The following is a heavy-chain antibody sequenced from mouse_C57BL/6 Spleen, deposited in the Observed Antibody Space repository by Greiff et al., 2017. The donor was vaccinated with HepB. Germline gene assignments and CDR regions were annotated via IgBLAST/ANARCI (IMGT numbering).Heavy chain of an antibody. D-gene: IGHD2-1*01. CDR3: AREWGNSPFDY. V-gene: IGHV1-53*01. J-gene: IGHJ2*01. CDR1: GYTFTSYW. Sequence: QVQLQQPGTELVKPGASVKLSCKASGYTFTSYWRHWVKQRPGQGREWIGNINPSNGGTNYNEKFKSKATLTVDKSSRTAYMQLSSLTSEDFAVYYCAREWGNSPFDYWGQGTTLTVSS. CDR2: INPSNGGT.